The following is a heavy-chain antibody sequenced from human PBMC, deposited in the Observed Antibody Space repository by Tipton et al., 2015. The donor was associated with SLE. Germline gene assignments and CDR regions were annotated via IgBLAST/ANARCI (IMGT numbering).Heavy chain of an antibody. CDR2: TNSDGSGT. J-gene: IGHJ4*02. D-gene: IGHD3-10*01. CDR1: VFTFGSFW. Sequence: SLRLSCVVSVFTFGSFWMCWVSQTPGKGREGVSRTNSDGSGTSYAESVKGRLTISRDNAKNTLYLQMNSLRAEDTAVYYCARAGPLLWVPYFDYWGQGTLVTVSS. V-gene: IGHV3-74*01. CDR3: ARAGPLLWVPYFDY.